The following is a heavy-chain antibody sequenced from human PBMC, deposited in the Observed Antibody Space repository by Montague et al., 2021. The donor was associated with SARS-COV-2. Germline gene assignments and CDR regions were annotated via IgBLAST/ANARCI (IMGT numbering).Heavy chain of an antibody. CDR1: GGSISSSSYY. CDR3: ARGRMSIKMMVVIMTGASDWLDS. Sequence: SETLSLTCTVSGGSISSSSYYWGWIRQPPGKGLEWIGSIYYSGSTYYNLSLKSRVTISVDTSKNQFSLKLSSVTAADTAVYYCARGRMSIKMMVVIMTGASDWLDSWGQGTLVTVSP. V-gene: IGHV4-39*01. D-gene: IGHD2-21*01. J-gene: IGHJ5*01. CDR2: IYYSGST.